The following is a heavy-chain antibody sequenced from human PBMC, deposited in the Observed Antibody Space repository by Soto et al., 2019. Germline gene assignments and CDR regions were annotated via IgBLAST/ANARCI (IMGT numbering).Heavy chain of an antibody. CDR1: GYTFTSYD. Sequence: ASVKVSCKASGYTFTSYDINWVRQATGQGLEWKGWMNPNSGNTGYAQKFQGRVTMTRNTSISTAYMELSSLRSEDTAVYYCARGNRDCAAFDIWGQGTMVTVSS. V-gene: IGHV1-8*01. CDR2: MNPNSGNT. D-gene: IGHD2-21*02. CDR3: ARGNRDCAAFDI. J-gene: IGHJ3*02.